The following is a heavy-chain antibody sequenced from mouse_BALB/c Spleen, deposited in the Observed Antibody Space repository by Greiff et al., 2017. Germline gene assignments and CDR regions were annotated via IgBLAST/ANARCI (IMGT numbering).Heavy chain of an antibody. V-gene: IGHV5-4*02. D-gene: IGHD1-1*01. Sequence: EVMLVESGGGLVKPGGSLKLSCAASGFTFSDYYMYWVRQTPEKRLEWVATISDGGSYTYYPDSVKGRFTISRDNAKNNLYLQMSSLKSEDTAMYYCARGGGSSPYFDYWGQGTTLTVSS. J-gene: IGHJ2*01. CDR1: GFTFSDYY. CDR3: ARGGGSSPYFDY. CDR2: ISDGGSYT.